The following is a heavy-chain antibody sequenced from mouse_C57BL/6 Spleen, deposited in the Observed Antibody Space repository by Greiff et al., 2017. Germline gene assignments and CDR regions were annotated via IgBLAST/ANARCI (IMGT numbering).Heavy chain of an antibody. D-gene: IGHD1-1*01. J-gene: IGHJ2*01. V-gene: IGHV1-64*01. CDR3: ASIIGGTTVVAPGY. CDR1: GYTFTSYW. CDR2: IHPNSGST. Sequence: QVQLQQPGAELVKPGASVKLSCKASGYTFTSYWMHWVKQRPGQGLEWIGMIHPNSGSTNYNEKFKSKATLTVDKSSSTAYMQLSSLTSEDSAVYYCASIIGGTTVVAPGYWGQGTTLTVSS.